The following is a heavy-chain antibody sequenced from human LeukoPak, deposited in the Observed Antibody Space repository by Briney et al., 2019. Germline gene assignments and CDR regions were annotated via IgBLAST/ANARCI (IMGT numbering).Heavy chain of an antibody. D-gene: IGHD3-16*02. Sequence: GESLKISCKGSGYSFTSYWIGWVRQMPGKGLEWMGIIYPGDSDTRYSPSFQGQVTISADKSISTAYLQWSSLKASDTAMYYCARARFGITFGGVIVNSWFDPWGQGTLVTVSS. CDR1: GYSFTSYW. CDR3: ARARFGITFGGVIVNSWFDP. J-gene: IGHJ5*02. V-gene: IGHV5-51*01. CDR2: IYPGDSDT.